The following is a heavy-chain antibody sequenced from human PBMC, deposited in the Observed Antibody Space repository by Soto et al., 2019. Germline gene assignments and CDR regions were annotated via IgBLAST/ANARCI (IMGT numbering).Heavy chain of an antibody. Sequence: ESGGGVVQPGRSLRLSCAASGFTFSSYGMHWVRQAPGKGLEWVAVIWYDGSNKYYADSVKGRFTISRDNSKNTLYLQMNSLRAEDTAVYYCARATHDYYYYYMDVWGKGTTVTVSS. J-gene: IGHJ6*03. CDR1: GFTFSSYG. V-gene: IGHV3-33*01. CDR2: IWYDGSNK. CDR3: ARATHDYYYYYMDV.